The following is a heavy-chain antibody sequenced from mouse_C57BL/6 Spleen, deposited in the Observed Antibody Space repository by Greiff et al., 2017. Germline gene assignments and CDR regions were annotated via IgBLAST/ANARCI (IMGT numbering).Heavy chain of an antibody. J-gene: IGHJ4*01. CDR2: INPSSGYT. D-gene: IGHD2-10*01. CDR1: GYTFTSYT. Sequence: QVQLKQSGAELARPGASVKMSCKASGYTFTSYTMHWVKQRPGQGLEWIGYINPSSGYTKYNQKFKDKATLTADKSSSTAYMQLSSLTSEDSAVYYCARAYYGNYHYAMDYWGQGTSVTVSS. CDR3: ARAYYGNYHYAMDY. V-gene: IGHV1-4*01.